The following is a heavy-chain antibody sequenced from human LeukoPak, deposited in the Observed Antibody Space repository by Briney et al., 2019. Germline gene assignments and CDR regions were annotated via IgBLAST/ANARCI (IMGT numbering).Heavy chain of an antibody. CDR3: AKQTYGYYGSWAAF. D-gene: IGHD3-10*01. CDR2: IRDSGDMA. J-gene: IGHJ4*02. V-gene: IGHV3-23*01. CDR1: GFSISSYT. Sequence: GGSLRLSCVASGFSISSYTMSWVRQAPRKGLGWVSSIRDSGDMAHYADSVQGRFTNSRDNSKYTLYLQMSSLRPGDTAVYFCAKQTYGYYGSWAAFGGQGALVTVS.